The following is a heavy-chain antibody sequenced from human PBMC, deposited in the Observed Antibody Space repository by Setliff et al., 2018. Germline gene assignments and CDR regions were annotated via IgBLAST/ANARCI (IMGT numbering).Heavy chain of an antibody. CDR2: FFTSGST. J-gene: IGHJ5*02. V-gene: IGHV4-61*02. CDR3: ARVKGGYSYGYALGPNWFDP. Sequence: PSETLSLTCTVSGGAVDSYDYYWTWIRQPAGKGLEWIGRFFTSGSTDYNPSLKSRVTISVDTSKNQFSLKLSSVTAADTAVYYCARVKGGYSYGYALGPNWFDPWSQGTLVTVSS. D-gene: IGHD5-18*01. CDR1: GGAVDSYDYY.